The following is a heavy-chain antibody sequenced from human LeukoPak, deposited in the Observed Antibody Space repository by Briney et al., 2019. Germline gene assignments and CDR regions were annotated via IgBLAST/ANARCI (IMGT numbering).Heavy chain of an antibody. D-gene: IGHD1/OR15-1a*01. CDR2: IYDSAST. CDR1: GGSISSSAYH. J-gene: IGHJ4*02. V-gene: IGHV4-31*03. CDR3: ARGNWNTDTDY. Sequence: SETLSLTCSVSGGSISSSAYHWSWIRQHPGKGLEWIGYIYDSASTYYNPSLKSRVTISVDTSKNQFSLKLSSVTAADTAVYYCARGNWNTDTDYWGQGALVTVS.